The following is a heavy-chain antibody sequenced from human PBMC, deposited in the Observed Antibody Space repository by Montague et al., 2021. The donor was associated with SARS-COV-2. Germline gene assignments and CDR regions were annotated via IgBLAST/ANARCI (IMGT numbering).Heavy chain of an antibody. CDR2: IDFSGTT. CDR1: GDSISSYY. J-gene: IGHJ4*02. Sequence: SETLSLTCTVSGDSISSYYWSWIRQSPGKGLEWIGKIDFSGTTNYNPSLKSRVTISVDTSKNQFSLRLSSVTAADAAVYYCARDARGGDFGGYWGQGILVTVSS. V-gene: IGHV4-59*01. CDR3: ARDARGGDFGGY. D-gene: IGHD2-21*02.